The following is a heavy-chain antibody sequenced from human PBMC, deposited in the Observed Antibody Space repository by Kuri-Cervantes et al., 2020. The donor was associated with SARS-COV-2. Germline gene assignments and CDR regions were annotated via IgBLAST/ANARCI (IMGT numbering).Heavy chain of an antibody. V-gene: IGHV1-8*03. D-gene: IGHD3-22*01. J-gene: IGHJ4*02. CDR1: GGTFSSYA. Sequence: ASVKVSCKASGGTFSSYAISWVRQATGQGLEWMGWMSPNSGNTGYAQKFQGRVTITRNTSISTAYMELSSLRSEDTAVYYCARGEVPYDADYWGQGTLVTVSS. CDR3: ARGEVPYDADY. CDR2: MSPNSGNT.